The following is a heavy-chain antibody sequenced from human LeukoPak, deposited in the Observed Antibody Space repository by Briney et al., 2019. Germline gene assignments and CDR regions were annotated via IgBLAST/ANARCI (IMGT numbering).Heavy chain of an antibody. CDR2: IYYSGST. Sequence: SETLSLTCTVSGGSISSNDYYWDWIRQPPGMGLEYIGSIYYSGSTYYNPSLKSRVTISVDTSKNQFSLKLSSVTAADTAVYYCARALPYGGILYYFDYWGQGTLVTVSS. CDR3: ARALPYGGILYYFDY. J-gene: IGHJ4*02. D-gene: IGHD4-23*01. CDR1: GGSISSNDYY. V-gene: IGHV4-39*01.